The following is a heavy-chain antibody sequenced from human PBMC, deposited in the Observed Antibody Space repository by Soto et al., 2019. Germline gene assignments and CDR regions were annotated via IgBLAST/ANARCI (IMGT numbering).Heavy chain of an antibody. D-gene: IGHD3-22*01. Sequence: EVQLVESGGGWFQPGGSLRLSCAGSGFTLSDHSMDWARQAPGKGLEWVGRSRDKPQGYSTAYAASVKGRFTTSRDESKNSAYLQMNSLKTEDTAVYYCVRATYFSDSSGYTRCLDYWGQGTLVTVSS. CDR3: VRATYFSDSSGYTRCLDY. CDR1: GFTLSDHS. J-gene: IGHJ4*02. V-gene: IGHV3-72*01. CDR2: SRDKPQGYST.